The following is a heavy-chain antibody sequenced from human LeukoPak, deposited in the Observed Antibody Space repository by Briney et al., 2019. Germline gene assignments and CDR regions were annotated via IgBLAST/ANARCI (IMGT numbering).Heavy chain of an antibody. Sequence: SETLSLTCTVSSYSISSGYYWGWIRQPPGKGLEWIGSIYHSGGAYYNPSLKSRVTISVDTSKNQFSLKVNSVTTADTAVYYCARVPHGETIFGVVLYWFDPWGQGTLVTVSS. CDR2: IYHSGGA. D-gene: IGHD3-3*01. V-gene: IGHV4-38-2*02. J-gene: IGHJ5*02. CDR1: SYSISSGYY. CDR3: ARVPHGETIFGVVLYWFDP.